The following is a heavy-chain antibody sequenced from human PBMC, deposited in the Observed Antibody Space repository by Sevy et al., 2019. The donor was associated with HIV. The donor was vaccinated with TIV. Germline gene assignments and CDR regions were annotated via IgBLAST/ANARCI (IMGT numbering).Heavy chain of an antibody. Sequence: GGSLRLSCAASGFTFSSYWMSWVRQAPGKGLEWVANIKQDGSEKYYVDSVKGRFTISRDNAKNSLYLRMNSLRAEDTAVYYCARVVMVRGVPSYYYYGMDVWGQGTTVTVSS. V-gene: IGHV3-7*01. CDR2: IKQDGSEK. CDR3: ARVVMVRGVPSYYYYGMDV. D-gene: IGHD3-10*01. CDR1: GFTFSSYW. J-gene: IGHJ6*02.